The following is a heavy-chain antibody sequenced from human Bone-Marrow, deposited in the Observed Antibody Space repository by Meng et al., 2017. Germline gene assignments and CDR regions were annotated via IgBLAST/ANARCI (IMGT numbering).Heavy chain of an antibody. Sequence: ASVKVSCKASGYTFTSYAMNWLRQAPGQGLEWMGWINTNTGNPTYAQGFTGRFVFSLVTSVSTAYLQISSLKAEDTAVYYCARDFIAVAGNPLGYWGQGTLVTVSS. CDR3: ARDFIAVAGNPLGY. CDR1: GYTFTSYA. V-gene: IGHV7-4-1*02. CDR2: INTNTGNP. D-gene: IGHD6-19*01. J-gene: IGHJ4*02.